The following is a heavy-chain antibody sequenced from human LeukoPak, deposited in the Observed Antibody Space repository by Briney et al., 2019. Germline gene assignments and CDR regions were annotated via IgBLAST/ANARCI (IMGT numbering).Heavy chain of an antibody. Sequence: GGSLRLSCAASGFTFSTYAMTWVRQAPGKGLELVSGISGSGDNTYYADSVRGRFTISRDDSKSTLYLQMNSLRAEDTATYYCVKEGGHQIPFDYWGQGTLVTVSS. CDR2: ISGSGDNT. CDR3: VKEGGHQIPFDY. CDR1: GFTFSTYA. V-gene: IGHV3-23*01. D-gene: IGHD1-26*01. J-gene: IGHJ4*02.